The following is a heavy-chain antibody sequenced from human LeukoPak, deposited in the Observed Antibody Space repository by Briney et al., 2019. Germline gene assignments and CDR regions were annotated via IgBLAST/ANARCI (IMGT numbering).Heavy chain of an antibody. CDR3: ARAAAPSYDSSFYYYYGMDV. CDR1: GFTFSSYW. V-gene: IGHV3-74*01. J-gene: IGHJ6*02. Sequence: GGSLRLSCAASGFTFSSYWMHWVRQAPGKGLVWVSRINSDGSSTSYADSVKGRFTISRDNAKNTLYLQMNSLRAEDTAAYYCARAAAPSYDSSFYYYYGMDVWGQGTTVTVSS. D-gene: IGHD3-22*01. CDR2: INSDGSST.